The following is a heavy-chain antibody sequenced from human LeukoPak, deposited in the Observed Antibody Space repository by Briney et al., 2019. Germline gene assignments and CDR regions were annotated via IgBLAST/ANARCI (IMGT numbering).Heavy chain of an antibody. Sequence: SGTLSLTCAVSGGSISSSNWWSWVRQPPGKGLEWIGEIYHSGSTNYNPSLKSRVTISVDKSKNQFSLKLNSVTAADTAVYYCARSGSYYNPHYFDYWGQGTLVTVSS. CDR1: GGSISSSNW. CDR2: IYHSGST. D-gene: IGHD3-10*01. J-gene: IGHJ4*02. V-gene: IGHV4-4*02. CDR3: ARSGSYYNPHYFDY.